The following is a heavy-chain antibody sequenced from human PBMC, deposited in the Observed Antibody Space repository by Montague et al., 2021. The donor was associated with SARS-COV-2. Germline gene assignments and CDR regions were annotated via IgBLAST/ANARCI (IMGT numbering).Heavy chain of an antibody. CDR2: TFFRSEWNY. J-gene: IGHJ6*02. V-gene: IGHV6-1*01. Sequence: CAISGDSVSGIRIGWNGFTYAPQSQFEWLGRTFFRSEWNYHYADSVKSRITIDPDTSKNQVSLQLRSVTPEDTAVYFCARVRHLGRGMDVWGQGTTVTVSS. CDR3: ARVRHLGRGMDV. CDR1: GDSVSGIRIG. D-gene: IGHD7-27*01.